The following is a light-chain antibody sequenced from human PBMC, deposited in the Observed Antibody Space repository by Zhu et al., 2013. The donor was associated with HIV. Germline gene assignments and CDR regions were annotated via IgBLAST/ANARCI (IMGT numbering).Light chain of an antibody. CDR2: GAS. CDR1: HSISSN. CDR3: QQRTNWMYT. V-gene: IGKV3-15*01. J-gene: IGKJ2*01. Sequence: EIVMTQSPATLSVSPGERATLSCRASHSISSNLAWYQQKPGQAPRLLIYGASTRATGVPARFSGSGSGTEFTLTISSLQSEDFAVYYCQQRTNWMYTFGQGTKLQIK.